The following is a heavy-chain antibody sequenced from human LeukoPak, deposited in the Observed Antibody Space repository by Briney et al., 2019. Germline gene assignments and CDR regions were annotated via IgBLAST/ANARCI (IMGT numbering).Heavy chain of an antibody. CDR3: ARDRVLLDY. V-gene: IGHV3-7*04. Sequence: PGGSLRLSCAASGFTFSSYYMSWVRQAPGKGLEWLANIKQDGSEKYYVDSVKGRFTISRDNAKNSLYLQMNSLRAEDTAVYYCARDRVLLDYWGQGTLVTVSS. J-gene: IGHJ4*02. CDR1: GFTFSSYY. CDR2: IKQDGSEK.